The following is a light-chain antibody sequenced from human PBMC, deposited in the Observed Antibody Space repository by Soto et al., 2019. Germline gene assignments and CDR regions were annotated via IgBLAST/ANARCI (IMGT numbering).Light chain of an antibody. CDR3: QQRSNWPIT. CDR1: QSVSTY. CDR2: DAS. J-gene: IGKJ5*01. Sequence: EVVLTQSPATLSLSLGERATLSCRASQSVSTYVAWFRQRPGQAPRLLIYDASNRASGIPARISGSASGTDFTLTISSLEPEDFAVYYCQQRSNWPITFGQGTRLEIK. V-gene: IGKV3-11*01.